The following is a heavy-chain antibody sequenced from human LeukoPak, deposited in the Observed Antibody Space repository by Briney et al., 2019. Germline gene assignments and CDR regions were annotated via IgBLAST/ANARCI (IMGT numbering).Heavy chain of an antibody. V-gene: IGHV3-74*01. J-gene: IGHJ6*02. CDR3: ARGRYYGMDV. CDR1: GFTFTSYW. CDR2: VNSDGSST. Sequence: GGSLRLSCAASGFTFTSYWMHWVRHAPGKGLVGVSRVNSDGSSTTYADSVKGRFTISRDNAKNTLYLQMNSLRAEDTAVYYCARGRYYGMDVWGQGTTVTVSS.